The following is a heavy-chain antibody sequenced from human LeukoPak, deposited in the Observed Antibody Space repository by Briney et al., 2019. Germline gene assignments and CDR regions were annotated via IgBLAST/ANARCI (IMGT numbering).Heavy chain of an antibody. D-gene: IGHD2-8*01. V-gene: IGHV3-48*03. CDR1: GFTFSSYE. CDR3: ARDAMVYAKPVPFDY. Sequence: GGSLRLSCAASGFTFSSYEMNWVRQAPGKGLEWVSYISGSGSTIYYADSVKGRFTISRDNAKNSLYLQMNSLRAEDTAVYYCARDAMVYAKPVPFDYWGQGTLVIVSS. J-gene: IGHJ4*02. CDR2: ISGSGSTI.